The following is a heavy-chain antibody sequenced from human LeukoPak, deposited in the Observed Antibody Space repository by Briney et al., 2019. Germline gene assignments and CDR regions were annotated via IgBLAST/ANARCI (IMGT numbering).Heavy chain of an antibody. V-gene: IGHV3-23*01. J-gene: IGHJ4*02. D-gene: IGHD3-22*01. CDR2: ISGSGGST. Sequence: GGSLRLSCAASGFTFSSYAMSWVRQAPGKGLEWVSAISGSGGSTYYADSVKGRVTISRDNSKNTLYLQMNSLRAEDTAVYYCARQSSYYYDSSGNPRRKYFDYWGQGTLVTVSS. CDR3: ARQSSYYYDSSGNPRRKYFDY. CDR1: GFTFSSYA.